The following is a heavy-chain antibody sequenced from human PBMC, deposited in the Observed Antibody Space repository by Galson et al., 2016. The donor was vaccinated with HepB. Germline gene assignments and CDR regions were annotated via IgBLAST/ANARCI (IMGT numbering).Heavy chain of an antibody. CDR2: IYHSGST. Sequence: TLSLTCAVSGASISSGGYSWSWIRQPPGKGLEWIGYIYHSGSTYYNPSLKSRVTMSVHRSKNQFSLKLSSVTAADTAVYYCARGVGPTPPFDFWGQGTLVTVSS. D-gene: IGHD1-26*01. V-gene: IGHV4-30-2*01. CDR1: GASISSGGYS. J-gene: IGHJ4*02. CDR3: ARGVGPTPPFDF.